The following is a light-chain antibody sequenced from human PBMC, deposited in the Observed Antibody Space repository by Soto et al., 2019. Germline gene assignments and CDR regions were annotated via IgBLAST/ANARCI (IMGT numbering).Light chain of an antibody. CDR2: RNT. CDR1: GSNIGAGYD. Sequence: QSALTQPPSVSGAPGQRVTISCTGSGSNIGAGYDVHWYQQLPGTAPKLLIYRNTNRPSGVPDRFSGSKSGTSASLAITGLQAEDEADYYCQSCDSSLSGSGVFGTGTKVT. V-gene: IGLV1-40*01. CDR3: QSCDSSLSGSGV. J-gene: IGLJ1*01.